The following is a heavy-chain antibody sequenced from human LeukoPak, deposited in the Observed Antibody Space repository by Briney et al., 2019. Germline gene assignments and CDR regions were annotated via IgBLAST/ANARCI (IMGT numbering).Heavy chain of an antibody. Sequence: PSETLSLTCTVSGGSISSSSYYWGWIRQPPGKGLEWIGSIYYSGSTNYNPSLKSRVTISVDTSKNQFSLKLSSVTAADTAVYYCARLIPYYYGSALGYFDYWGQGTLVTVSS. CDR3: ARLIPYYYGSALGYFDY. CDR2: IYYSGST. D-gene: IGHD3-10*01. V-gene: IGHV4-39*07. CDR1: GGSISSSSYY. J-gene: IGHJ4*02.